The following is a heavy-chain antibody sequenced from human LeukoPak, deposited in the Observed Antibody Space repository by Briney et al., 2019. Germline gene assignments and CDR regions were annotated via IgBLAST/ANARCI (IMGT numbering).Heavy chain of an antibody. CDR2: IYSGGST. D-gene: IGHD3-3*01. CDR1: GFTVSSNY. CDR3: ARAPYDFWSGGTDAFDI. Sequence: GGSLRLSCAASGFTVSSNYMSWVRQAPGKGLEWVSVIYSGGSTYYADSVKGRFTISRDNSKNTLYLQMNSPRAEDTAVYYCARAPYDFWSGGTDAFDIWGQGTMVTVSS. J-gene: IGHJ3*02. V-gene: IGHV3-66*01.